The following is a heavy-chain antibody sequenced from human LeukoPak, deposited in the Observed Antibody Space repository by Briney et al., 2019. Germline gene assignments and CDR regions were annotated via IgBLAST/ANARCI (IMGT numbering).Heavy chain of an antibody. V-gene: IGHV4-59*01. Sequence: PSETLSLTCTVSGGSIYSYYWTWIRQSPWKGLEWIGYIYDSGSTNYNPSLKSRLTLSVDVSKNQFSLKLSSVTAADTAVYYCARGAYSGYSFDYWGQGTLVTVSS. CDR1: GGSIYSYY. J-gene: IGHJ4*02. D-gene: IGHD5-12*01. CDR2: IYDSGST. CDR3: ARGAYSGYSFDY.